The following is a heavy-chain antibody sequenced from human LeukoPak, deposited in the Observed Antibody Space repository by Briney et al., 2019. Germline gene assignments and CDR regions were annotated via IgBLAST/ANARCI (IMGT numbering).Heavy chain of an antibody. CDR3: ARGPGGTTVTKEDFQH. CDR1: GYSFTSYW. Sequence: GESLKISCKGSGYSFTSYWISWVRQMPGKGLEWMGRIDPSDSYTNYSPSFQGHVTISADKSISTAYLQWSSLKASDTAMYYCARGPGGTTVTKEDFQHWGQGTLVTVSS. J-gene: IGHJ1*01. V-gene: IGHV5-10-1*01. CDR2: IDPSDSYT. D-gene: IGHD4-17*01.